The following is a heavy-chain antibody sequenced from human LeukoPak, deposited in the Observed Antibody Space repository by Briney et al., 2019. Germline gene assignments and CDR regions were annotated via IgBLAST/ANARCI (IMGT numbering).Heavy chain of an antibody. J-gene: IGHJ4*02. CDR2: ISGSGGST. CDR3: AKDAPTVTTWGYYFDY. CDR1: GFTFSSYA. Sequence: GGSLRLSCAASGFTFSSYAMSWVRQAPGKGLEWVSAISGSGGSTYYADSVKGRFTISRDNSKNTLYLQMNSLRAEDTAVYYCAKDAPTVTTWGYYFDYWGQGTLVTVSS. D-gene: IGHD4-17*01. V-gene: IGHV3-23*01.